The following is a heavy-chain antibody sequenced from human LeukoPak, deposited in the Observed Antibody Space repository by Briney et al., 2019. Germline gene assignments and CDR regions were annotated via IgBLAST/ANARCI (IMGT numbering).Heavy chain of an antibody. CDR3: AKDRLTLDAFDI. CDR1: GFTFNNYG. J-gene: IGHJ3*02. D-gene: IGHD2-21*02. Sequence: GGSLRLSCTASGFTFNNYGMSWVRQAPGKGLEWVSGLSDSGTSTYYTDSVKGRFTISRDNSKNTLYLQMNSLRAEDTAIYYCAKDRLTLDAFDIWGQGTVVTVSS. V-gene: IGHV3-23*01. CDR2: LSDSGTST.